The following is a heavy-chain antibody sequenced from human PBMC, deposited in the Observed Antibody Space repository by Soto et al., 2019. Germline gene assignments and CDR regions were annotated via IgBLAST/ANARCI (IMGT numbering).Heavy chain of an antibody. Sequence: EVQLVESGGDLVQPGGSLRLSCAASGFTLSHYEMNWVRQAPGKGLEWLSFISSTSSAIYYADSVKGRVTISRDNGKNSLYLQMNSLRAEDTAVYYCAGSRRNDDFWSDPQLGDGMDVLGQGTTVTVSS. CDR1: GFTLSHYE. V-gene: IGHV3-48*03. CDR2: ISSTSSAI. CDR3: AGSRRNDDFWSDPQLGDGMDV. J-gene: IGHJ6*02. D-gene: IGHD3-3*01.